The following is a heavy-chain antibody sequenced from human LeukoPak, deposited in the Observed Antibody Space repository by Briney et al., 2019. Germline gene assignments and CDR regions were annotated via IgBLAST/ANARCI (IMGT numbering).Heavy chain of an antibody. Sequence: PGGSLRLSCAASGFTFSSYGMHWVRQAPGKGLGWVAFIRYVGSNKYYADSVKGRFTISRDNSKNTLYLQMNSLRAEDTAVYYCAKDPRGYSYGYYFDYWGQGTLVTVSS. CDR1: GFTFSSYG. D-gene: IGHD5-18*01. V-gene: IGHV3-30*02. CDR3: AKDPRGYSYGYYFDY. CDR2: IRYVGSNK. J-gene: IGHJ4*02.